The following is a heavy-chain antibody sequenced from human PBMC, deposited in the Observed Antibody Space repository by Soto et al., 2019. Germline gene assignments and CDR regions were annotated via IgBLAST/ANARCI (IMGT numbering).Heavy chain of an antibody. D-gene: IGHD6-19*01. CDR1: GYTFTGYA. V-gene: IGHV1-3*05. Sequence: QAQLVQSGAEEKKPGASVKVSCKASGYTFTGYAMHWVRHAPGQRLEWMGWINAGNGNTKYSQKFQGRVTITRDTSASTAYMELSSLRSEDTAVYYCARAVAVPADFDYWGQGTLVTVSS. J-gene: IGHJ4*02. CDR2: INAGNGNT. CDR3: ARAVAVPADFDY.